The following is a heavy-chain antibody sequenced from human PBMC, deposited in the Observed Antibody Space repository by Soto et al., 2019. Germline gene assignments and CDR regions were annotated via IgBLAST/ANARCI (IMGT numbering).Heavy chain of an antibody. CDR3: ARVKRSTSRLDP. J-gene: IGHJ5*02. CDR1: GGSIGSYY. CDR2: IYYSGST. D-gene: IGHD1-26*01. V-gene: IGHV4-59*01. Sequence: SETLSLTCTVSGGSIGSYYWNWIRQPPGKGLEWIGYIYYSGSTNYNPSLKSRVTISVDTSKNQFSLKLTSVTPADTAIYYCARVKRSTSRLDPWGQGTLVTVSS.